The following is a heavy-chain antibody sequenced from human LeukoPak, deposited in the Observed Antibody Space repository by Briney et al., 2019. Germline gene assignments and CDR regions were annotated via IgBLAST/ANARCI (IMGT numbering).Heavy chain of an antibody. CDR1: GYTFTHQW. J-gene: IGHJ4*02. CDR2: IYPRDPDT. V-gene: IGHV5-51*01. CDR3: ARHSDVIGAI. D-gene: IGHD3-10*01. Sequence: GESLKISCKASGYTFTHQWIGWVRQKSGSGLEWMGIIYPRDPDTRYSPSFQGHVSISADTSINTAYLEWSRLEASDTAIYYCARHSDVIGAIWGQGTLVTVSS.